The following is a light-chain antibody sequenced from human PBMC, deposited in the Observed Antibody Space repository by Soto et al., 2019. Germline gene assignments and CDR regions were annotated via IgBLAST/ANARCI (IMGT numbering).Light chain of an antibody. CDR2: GAS. V-gene: IGKV3-15*01. CDR1: QSVSSN. CDR3: QQYNNWLPMYT. J-gene: IGKJ2*01. Sequence: EIVMTQSPATLPVSPGERATLSCRASQSVSSNLAWYQQKPGQAPRLLIYGASTRATGIPARFSGSGSGTEFTLTISSLQSEDFAVYYCQQYNNWLPMYTFGQGTKLEIK.